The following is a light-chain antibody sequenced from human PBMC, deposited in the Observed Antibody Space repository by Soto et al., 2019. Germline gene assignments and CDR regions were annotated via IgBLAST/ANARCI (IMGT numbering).Light chain of an antibody. CDR1: SSDVGGYNY. V-gene: IGLV2-8*01. CDR2: EVT. J-gene: IGLJ3*02. CDR3: NSYAGGYNWV. Sequence: QSVLTQPPSASGSPGQSVTISCTGTSSDVGGYNYVSWYQQHPGKAPKLLIYEVTKRPSGVPDRFSGSKSGNTASLTVSGLQAEDEADYYCNSYAGGYNWVFGGGTKLTVL.